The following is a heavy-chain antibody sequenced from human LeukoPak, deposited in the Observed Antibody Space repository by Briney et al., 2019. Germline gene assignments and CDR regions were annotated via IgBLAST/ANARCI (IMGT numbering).Heavy chain of an antibody. J-gene: IGHJ4*02. CDR1: GFTFSSNW. D-gene: IGHD1-26*01. V-gene: IGHV3-74*01. CDR3: ARAPWELDD. CDR2: ISGDGRST. Sequence: GGFLTLSCAASGFTFSSNWMHWVRQAPGKGLVWVSRISGDGRSTSYADSVKGRFNISRDNAKNTLYLQMNSLRAEDTAVYYCARAPWELDDWGQGTLVTVSS.